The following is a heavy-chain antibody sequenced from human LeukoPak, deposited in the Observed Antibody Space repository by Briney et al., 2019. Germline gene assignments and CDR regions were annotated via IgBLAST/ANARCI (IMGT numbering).Heavy chain of an antibody. Sequence: GASLRLSCAASGFTFYSYAMSWVRQAPGKGLEWVSGISGSGGSTFYAESVMGRFTISRDDSKLYLQMNSLRAEDTAVYYCAKRGVQQWLVDWYFDYWGQGTLVTVSS. J-gene: IGHJ4*02. CDR3: AKRGVQQWLVDWYFDY. CDR1: GFTFYSYA. CDR2: ISGSGGST. D-gene: IGHD6-19*01. V-gene: IGHV3-23*01.